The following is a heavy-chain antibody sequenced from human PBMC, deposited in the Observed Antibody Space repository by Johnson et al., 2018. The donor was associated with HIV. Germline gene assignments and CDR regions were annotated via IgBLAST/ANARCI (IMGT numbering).Heavy chain of an antibody. CDR3: ARVKYAVSNHEYNAFDI. V-gene: IGHV3-20*04. J-gene: IGHJ3*02. D-gene: IGHD2-2*01. CDR2: INWNGGIT. Sequence: VQLLESGGGVVRPGGSLRLSCAASGFTFDDYAMSWVRQVPGKGLEWVSGINWNGGITYYADSVKGRFTISRDNAKNSLYLQMNNLRAEDTALYYCARVKYAVSNHEYNAFDIWGQGTLVTVSS. CDR1: GFTFDDYA.